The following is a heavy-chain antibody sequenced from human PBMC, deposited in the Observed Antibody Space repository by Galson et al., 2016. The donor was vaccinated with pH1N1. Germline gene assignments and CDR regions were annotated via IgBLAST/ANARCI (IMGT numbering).Heavy chain of an antibody. Sequence: SLRLSCAASGFRFSGSSIHWVRQASGKGMEWVGHIRSESRSFETAYAASVQGRFIISRDDSKNTAYLQMNSLKTEDTAVYYCAGQTVSCHEYWGQGTLVTVSS. CDR1: GFRFSGSS. CDR2: IRSESRSFET. D-gene: IGHD2-2*01. V-gene: IGHV3-73*01. CDR3: AGQTVSCHEY. J-gene: IGHJ4*02.